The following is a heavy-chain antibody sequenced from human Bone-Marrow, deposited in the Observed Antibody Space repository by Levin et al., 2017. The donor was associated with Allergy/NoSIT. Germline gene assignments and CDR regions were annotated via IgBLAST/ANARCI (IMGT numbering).Heavy chain of an antibody. CDR3: VRSYYSSPDN. D-gene: IGHD4-11*01. J-gene: IGHJ4*02. Sequence: LSLTCAASGFPFSTYWMHWVRQPPGKGLVWVSHINSDGGSTNYADSVKGRFTISRDNAKNTLYLQMNSLRAEDTAVYYCVRSYYSSPDNWGQGTLVTVSS. V-gene: IGHV3-74*01. CDR1: GFPFSTYW. CDR2: INSDGGST.